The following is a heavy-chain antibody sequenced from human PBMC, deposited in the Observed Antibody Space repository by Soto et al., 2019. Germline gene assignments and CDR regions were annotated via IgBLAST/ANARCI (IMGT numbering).Heavy chain of an antibody. CDR2: INPNSGDT. J-gene: IGHJ6*02. CDR3: AKGGAIVAAGTRGYRYNAMDV. D-gene: IGHD1-26*01. V-gene: IGHV1-2*02. Sequence: DKVSCKASGYTFTGYYVHWVRQAPGQGLEWMGWINPNSGDTYLAQRFQGRVTMNRDTSIGTAYMELRGLTSNDTAEYYCAKGGAIVAAGTRGYRYNAMDVWGQGTTVTVSS. CDR1: GYTFTGYY.